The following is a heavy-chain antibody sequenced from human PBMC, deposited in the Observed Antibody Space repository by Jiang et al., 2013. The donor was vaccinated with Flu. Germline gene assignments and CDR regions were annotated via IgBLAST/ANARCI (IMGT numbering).Heavy chain of an antibody. CDR1: GGSITGYY. V-gene: IGHV4-59*01. D-gene: IGHD3-22*01. J-gene: IGHJ4*02. CDR3: ARFSSGPAVFDH. Sequence: PGLVKPSETLSLTCAVSGGSITGYYWSWIRQPPGKGLEWIGYIYYQGNTNYNPSLGSRVTMSVDTSANQFSLKLKSVIAADTALYYCARFSSGPAVFDHWGQGTLVAVSS. CDR2: IYYQGNT.